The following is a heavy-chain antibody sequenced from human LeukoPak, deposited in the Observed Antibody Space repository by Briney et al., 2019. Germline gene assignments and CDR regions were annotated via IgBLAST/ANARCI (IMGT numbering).Heavy chain of an antibody. V-gene: IGHV4-34*01. CDR3: TREKTRRTYYYYDSSGSQTAFDI. D-gene: IGHD3-22*01. CDR1: AGSLSGYY. J-gene: IGHJ3*02. CDR2: INNSGSN. Sequence: PETLSLTCVVYAGSLSGYYWSWIRHPQGKGREWIGEINNSGSNNYNPSLKSRATISVARPKNQFTLKLGCVTAADTAVYYCTREKTRRTYYYYDSSGSQTAFDIWGQGTMVTVSS.